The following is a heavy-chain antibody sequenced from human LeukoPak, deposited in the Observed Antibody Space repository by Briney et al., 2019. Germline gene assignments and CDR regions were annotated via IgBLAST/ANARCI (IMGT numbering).Heavy chain of an antibody. D-gene: IGHD5-24*01. Sequence: ASVKVSCKASGYTYTSYAMNWVRQAPGQGLEWMGWINTNTGNPTYAQGFTGRFVFSLDTSVSTAYLQISSLKAEDTAVYYCASSTDGYNSPQGFDYWGQGTLVTVSS. J-gene: IGHJ4*02. CDR1: GYTYTSYA. CDR3: ASSTDGYNSPQGFDY. V-gene: IGHV7-4-1*02. CDR2: INTNTGNP.